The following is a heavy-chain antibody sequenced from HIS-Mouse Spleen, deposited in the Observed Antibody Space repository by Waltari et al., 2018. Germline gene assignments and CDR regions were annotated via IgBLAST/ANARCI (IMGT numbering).Heavy chain of an antibody. CDR1: GGSTSSSSYY. Sequence: QLQLQESGPGLVKPSETLSLTCTVSGGSTSSSSYYWGWIRPPPGKGPEWIGSIYYSGSTYYNPSLKSRVTISVDTSKNQFSLKLSSVTAADTAVYYCAREIPYSSSWYDWYFDLWGRGTLVTVSS. CDR2: IYYSGST. V-gene: IGHV4-39*07. J-gene: IGHJ2*01. D-gene: IGHD6-13*01. CDR3: AREIPYSSSWYDWYFDL.